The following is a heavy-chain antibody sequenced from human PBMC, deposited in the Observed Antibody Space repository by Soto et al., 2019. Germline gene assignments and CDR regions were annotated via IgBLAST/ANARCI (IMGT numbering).Heavy chain of an antibody. CDR2: IYASGST. V-gene: IGHV4-4*07. J-gene: IGHJ4*02. CDR3: ARGGMVIIPTATAFDY. Sequence: QVQLQESGPGLVKPSETLSLTCTVSGGSISTYYWSWIRQPAGKGLEWIGCIYASGSTNYNPSLKSRVTMSVATSKNQFSLKLSSVTAADTAVYYCARGGMVIIPTATAFDYWGQGTLVTVSS. CDR1: GGSISTYY. D-gene: IGHD2-2*01.